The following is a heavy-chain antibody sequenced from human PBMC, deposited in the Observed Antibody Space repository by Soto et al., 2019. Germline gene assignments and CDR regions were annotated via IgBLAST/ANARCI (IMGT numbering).Heavy chain of an antibody. Sequence: QLQLQESGPGLVKPSETLSLTCTVSGGSISSSSYYWGWIRQPPGKGLEWIGSIYYSGSTYYNPSLKSRVTISVDTSKNQFSLKLSSVTAADTAVYYCARVPTYGSGSPGSHMVDYWGQGTLVTVSS. CDR2: IYYSGST. CDR1: GGSISSSSYY. CDR3: ARVPTYGSGSPGSHMVDY. V-gene: IGHV4-39*01. D-gene: IGHD3-10*01. J-gene: IGHJ4*02.